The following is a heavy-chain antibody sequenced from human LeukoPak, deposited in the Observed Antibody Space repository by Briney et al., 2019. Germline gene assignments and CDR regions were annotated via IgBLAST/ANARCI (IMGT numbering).Heavy chain of an antibody. Sequence: GRSLRLSCAASGFTFSRNDMHWVRQAPGKGLEWAALKSYDGSNKFYVDSVKGRFTTCRDNAKNTVYLQMSSLRAEDTAVYYCAKESGYDVDLEYWGQGALVTVSS. J-gene: IGHJ4*02. D-gene: IGHD5-12*01. CDR2: KSYDGSNK. V-gene: IGHV3-33*03. CDR1: GFTFSRND. CDR3: AKESGYDVDLEY.